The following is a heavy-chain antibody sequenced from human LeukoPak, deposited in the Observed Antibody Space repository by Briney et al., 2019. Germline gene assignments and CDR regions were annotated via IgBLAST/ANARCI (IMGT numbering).Heavy chain of an antibody. CDR2: ISSSSSYI. D-gene: IGHD5-18*01. CDR3: ARGREYSFDAFDI. Sequence: GGSLRLSCAASGFTFSSYSMSWVRQAPGKGLEWVSSISSSSSYIYYADSVKGRFTISRDNAKNSLYLQMNSLRAEDTAVYYCARGREYSFDAFDIWGQGTMVTVSS. CDR1: GFTFSSYS. J-gene: IGHJ3*02. V-gene: IGHV3-21*01.